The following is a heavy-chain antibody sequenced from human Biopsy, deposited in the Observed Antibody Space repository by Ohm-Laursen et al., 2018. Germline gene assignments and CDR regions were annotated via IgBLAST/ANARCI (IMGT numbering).Heavy chain of an antibody. CDR2: IKSDGTT. J-gene: IGHJ4*02. CDR3: VRDGNYRLGQ. V-gene: IGHV3-74*03. D-gene: IGHD1-7*01. CDR1: GFTFSNYW. Sequence: GSLRLSCAASGFTFSNYWMHWVRQPPGEGLVWVSRIKSDGTTMYADFVRGRFTLSRDNEKNTLDLQMNRLTVEDTAVYYCVRDGNYRLGQWGQGTLVTVLS.